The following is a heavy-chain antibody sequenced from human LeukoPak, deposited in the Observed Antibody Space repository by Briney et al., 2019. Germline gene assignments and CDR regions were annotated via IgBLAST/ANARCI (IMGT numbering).Heavy chain of an antibody. CDR3: ARGGRNDAFDI. CDR1: GGSIRSYY. Sequence: SETLSLTCRVSGGSIRSYYWSWIRQPPGKGLEWIAYIYYSGSANYNPSLKSRVTIAADTSRNKFSLNLNSVTAADTAVYYCARGGRNDAFDIWGQETVVTVSS. V-gene: IGHV4-59*01. J-gene: IGHJ3*02. CDR2: IYYSGSA.